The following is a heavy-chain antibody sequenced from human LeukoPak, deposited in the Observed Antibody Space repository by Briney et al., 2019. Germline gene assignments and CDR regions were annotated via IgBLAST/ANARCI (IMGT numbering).Heavy chain of an antibody. V-gene: IGHV3-23*01. CDR3: AKGQISMVRGVILDPDY. D-gene: IGHD3-10*01. Sequence: GGSLRLSCAASGFPSRTYAMSWVRQAPGKGLEWVSDISGGGDSTYYADSVKGRFTISRDNSKNTLYLQMNSLRVEDTAVYYCAKGQISMVRGVILDPDYWGQGTLVTVSS. CDR1: GFPSRTYA. J-gene: IGHJ4*02. CDR2: ISGGGDST.